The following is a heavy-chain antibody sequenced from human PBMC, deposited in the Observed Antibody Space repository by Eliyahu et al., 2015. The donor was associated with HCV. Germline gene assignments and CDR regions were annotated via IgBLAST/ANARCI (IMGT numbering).Heavy chain of an antibody. CDR1: GYTFPNYH. V-gene: IGHV1-46*01. J-gene: IGHJ4*02. Sequence: QVQLVQSGAEVKKPGASVKVSCKASGYTFPNYHMHWVRQGPGLGVEWMGIINPSGGDTNYAQKFQGRVTMTRDTSTSTVYMELTSLRSDDTAVYYCARDAGDYDKLYYFDYWGQGTLVTVSS. CDR3: ARDAGDYDKLYYFDY. D-gene: IGHD3-22*01. CDR2: INPSGGDT.